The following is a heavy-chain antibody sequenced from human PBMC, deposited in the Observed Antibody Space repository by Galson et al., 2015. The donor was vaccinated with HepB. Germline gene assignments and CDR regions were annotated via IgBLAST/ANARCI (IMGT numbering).Heavy chain of an antibody. D-gene: IGHD6-19*01. J-gene: IGHJ5*02. CDR3: AERAGAGPLSWFEP. Sequence: ETLSLTCAVYGGSFSGYYWSWIRQPPGKGLEWIGETNHSGSTNYNPSLKSRVTILVDTSQNQFSLKLRSVTAADTAVYYCAERAGAGPLSWFEPWSQGTLVTVSS. CDR1: GGSFSGYY. CDR2: TNHSGST. V-gene: IGHV4-34*01.